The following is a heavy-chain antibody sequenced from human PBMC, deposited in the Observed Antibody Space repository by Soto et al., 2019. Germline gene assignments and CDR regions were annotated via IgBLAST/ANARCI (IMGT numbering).Heavy chain of an antibody. CDR3: ATWKTTTFDI. J-gene: IGHJ3*02. CDR2: IYDSGSS. V-gene: IGHV4-4*02. CDR1: GGSVGSNNW. D-gene: IGHD1-1*01. Sequence: QVRLQESGPGVVKPSGTLSLSCVVSGGSVGSNNWWSWVRQAPGKGLEWLGEIYDSGSSRYSPSLKSRLTMSLDNSKTHFSLTLSSVTAADTAVYYCATWKTTTFDIWGPGTLVTVSS.